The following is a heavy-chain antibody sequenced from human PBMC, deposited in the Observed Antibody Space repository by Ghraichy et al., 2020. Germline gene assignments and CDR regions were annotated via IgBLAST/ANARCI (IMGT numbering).Heavy chain of an antibody. CDR1: GGSISSYY. V-gene: IGHV4-59*08. CDR2: IYYSGST. J-gene: IGHJ4*02. Sequence: ESLNISCTVSGGSISSYYWSWIRQPPGKGLEWIGYIYYSGSTNYSPSLKSRVTISVDTSKSQFSLRLSSVTAADTAVYYCARHTVLGDSSSWYGPFDHWGQGTLVTVSS. CDR3: ARHTVLGDSSSWYGPFDH. D-gene: IGHD6-13*01.